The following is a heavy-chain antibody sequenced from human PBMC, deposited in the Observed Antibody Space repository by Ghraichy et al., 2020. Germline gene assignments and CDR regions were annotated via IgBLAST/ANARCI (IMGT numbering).Heavy chain of an antibody. V-gene: IGHV3-9*01. Sequence: SLNISCAASGFTFGDYAMHWVRQAPGKGLAWVSGINSNSAKIFYADSVKGRFTVSRDNAHNSLYLQMNSLRPEDTALYYCTKTLAGFYFDAFDIWGQGTMVTVSS. D-gene: IGHD3-22*01. CDR3: TKTLAGFYFDAFDI. J-gene: IGHJ3*02. CDR1: GFTFGDYA. CDR2: INSNSAKI.